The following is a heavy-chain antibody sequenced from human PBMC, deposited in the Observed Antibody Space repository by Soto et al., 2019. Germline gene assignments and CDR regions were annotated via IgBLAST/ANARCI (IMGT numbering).Heavy chain of an antibody. V-gene: IGHV4-39*01. CDR1: GDSISGSPYF. J-gene: IGHJ4*02. Sequence: QVQLQESGPGLVMPSETLSLTCTVSGDSISGSPYFWGRIRQPPGKRLEWSGSIFYDGYTLYTPSLXXRVTISVATSKTQFSLKRTSVAAADTAIYFCARLQAAVPHYWGQGILVTVSS. CDR3: ARLQAAVPHY. CDR2: IFYDGYT. D-gene: IGHD6-13*01.